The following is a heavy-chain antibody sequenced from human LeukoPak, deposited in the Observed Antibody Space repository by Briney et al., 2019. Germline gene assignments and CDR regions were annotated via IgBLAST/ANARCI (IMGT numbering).Heavy chain of an antibody. J-gene: IGHJ4*02. D-gene: IGHD3-3*01. CDR3: ARDLNDFWSGYYDY. CDR1: GGAFSSYA. Sequence: SVKVSCKASGGAFSSYAISWVRQTPGQGLEWMGGIIPIFGTANYAQKFQGRVTITADESTSTAYMELSSLRSEDTAVYYCARDLNDFWSGYYDYWGQGTLVTVSS. CDR2: IIPIFGTA. V-gene: IGHV1-69*01.